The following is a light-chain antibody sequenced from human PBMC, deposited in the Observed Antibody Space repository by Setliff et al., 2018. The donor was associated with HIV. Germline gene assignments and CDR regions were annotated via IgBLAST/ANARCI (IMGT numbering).Light chain of an antibody. J-gene: IGLJ1*01. V-gene: IGLV2-14*03. CDR1: SNDVGGFNY. Sequence: QSVLTQPASVSGSPGQSITISCTGASNDVGGFNYVCWYQQHPGKAPKLMIYDVSNRPSGVSNRFSGSKSGNTASLTISGLQAEDEADYYCSSYTGGSTYVFGTGTKVTVL. CDR2: DVS. CDR3: SSYTGGSTYV.